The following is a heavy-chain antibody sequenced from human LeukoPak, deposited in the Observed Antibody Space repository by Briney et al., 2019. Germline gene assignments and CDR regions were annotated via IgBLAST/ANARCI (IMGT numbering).Heavy chain of an antibody. CDR1: GGSFAGYY. CDR2: IYYSGST. J-gene: IGHJ5*02. V-gene: IGHV4-39*01. Sequence: SETLSLTCAVYGGSFAGYYWGWIRQPPGKGLEWIGSIYYSGSTYYNPSLKSRVTISVDTSKNQFSLKVSSVTAADTAVYYCARRPLAAASMFDPWGQGTLVTVSS. CDR3: ARRPLAAASMFDP. D-gene: IGHD6-13*01.